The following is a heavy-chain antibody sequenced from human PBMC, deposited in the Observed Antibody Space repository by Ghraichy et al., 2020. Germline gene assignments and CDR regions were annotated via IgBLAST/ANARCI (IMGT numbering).Heavy chain of an antibody. J-gene: IGHJ6*02. CDR2: IIPIFGTA. V-gene: IGHV1-69*13. CDR1: GGTFSSYA. D-gene: IGHD3-3*01. CDR3: ASTTGIFGVVIIPSYYYYYGMDV. Sequence: VKVSCKASGGTFSSYAISWVRQAPGQGLEWMGGIIPIFGTANYAQKFQGRVTITADESTSTAYMELSSLRSEDTAVYYCASTTGIFGVVIIPSYYYYYGMDVWGQGTTVTVSS.